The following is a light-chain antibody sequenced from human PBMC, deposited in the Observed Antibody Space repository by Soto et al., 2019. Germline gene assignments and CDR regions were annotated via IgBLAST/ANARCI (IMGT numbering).Light chain of an antibody. CDR3: QQHGISHIT. V-gene: IGKV2-28*01. CDR1: QSLLHSNGYNY. CDR2: LGS. Sequence: DIVMTQTPLSLSVTPGQPASISCRSSQSLLHSNGYNYLDWYLQKPGQSPQLLIYLGSNRASGVPDRFSGSGSGTDFTLTITRLEPDDSAVYYCQQHGISHITFGQGTRLEI. J-gene: IGKJ5*01.